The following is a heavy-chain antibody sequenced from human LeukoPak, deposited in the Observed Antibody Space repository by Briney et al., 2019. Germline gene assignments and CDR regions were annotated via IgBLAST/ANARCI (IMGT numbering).Heavy chain of an antibody. CDR2: ISSSSSYI. J-gene: IGHJ4*02. Sequence: GGSLRLSCAASGFTFSSYSMNWVRQAPGKGLEWVSSISSSSSYIYYADSVKGRFTISRDNAKNSLYLQMNSLRAEDTAVYYCALPRDRWQTVPPDYWGQGTQVTVSS. D-gene: IGHD4-23*01. CDR3: ALPRDRWQTVPPDY. V-gene: IGHV3-21*01. CDR1: GFTFSSYS.